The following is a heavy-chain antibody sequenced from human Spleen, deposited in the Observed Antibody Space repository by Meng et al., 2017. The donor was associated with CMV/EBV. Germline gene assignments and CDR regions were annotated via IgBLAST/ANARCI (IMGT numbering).Heavy chain of an antibody. Sequence: ASVKVSCKASGYTFSSYGISWVRQAPGQGLEWVGWISTYNANTRYAQKLQGRVTMTTDTSTRTAYMELRSLRADDTSVYYCARNVGYSGGTDCWFDSFDIWGQGTMVTVSS. J-gene: IGHJ3*02. CDR1: GYTFSSYG. CDR3: ARNVGYSGGTDCWFDSFDI. V-gene: IGHV1-18*01. CDR2: ISTYNANT. D-gene: IGHD2-21*01.